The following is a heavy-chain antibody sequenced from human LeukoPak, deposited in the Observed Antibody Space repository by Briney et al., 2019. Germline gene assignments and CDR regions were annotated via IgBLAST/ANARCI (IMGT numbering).Heavy chain of an antibody. D-gene: IGHD6-19*01. CDR2: ISQDGSQK. CDR3: VRSKVVAEAGKSWFDP. V-gene: IGHV3-7*01. CDR1: GFSFNKYW. Sequence: PGGPLRLSCAASGFSFNKYWMNWVRQAPGKGLEWVATISQDGSQKYLADLVKGRFTISRDNGRNSLYLQMSSLRGDDTAIYYCVRSKVVAEAGKSWFDPWGQGTRVTVTS. J-gene: IGHJ5*01.